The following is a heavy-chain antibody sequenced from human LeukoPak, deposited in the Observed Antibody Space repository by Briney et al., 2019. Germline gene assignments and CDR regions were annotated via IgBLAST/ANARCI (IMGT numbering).Heavy chain of an antibody. J-gene: IGHJ3*02. CDR2: IYSGGST. CDR1: GFTVSSNY. CDR3: ARAYIAAAPLDI. D-gene: IGHD6-13*01. Sequence: GGSLRLSCAASGFTVSSNYMSWVRQAPGKGLEWVSVIYSGGSTYYADSVKGRFTISRDNSKNTLYLQMNSLRAEDTAVYYCARAYIAAAPLDIWGQGTMVTVFS. V-gene: IGHV3-66*01.